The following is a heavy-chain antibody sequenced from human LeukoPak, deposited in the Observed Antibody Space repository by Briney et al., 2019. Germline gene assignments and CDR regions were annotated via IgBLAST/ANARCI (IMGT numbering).Heavy chain of an antibody. CDR3: ARLPTMIVVTPYFDL. V-gene: IGHV4-59*08. D-gene: IGHD3-22*01. CDR2: IYYSGSA. CDR1: GGSISSYY. Sequence: SETLSLTCTVSGGSISSYYWSWIRQPPGKGLEWIGYIYYSGSANYNPSLKSRVTISVDTSKNQFSLKLSSVTAADTAVYYCARLPTMIVVTPYFDLWGRGTLVTVSS. J-gene: IGHJ2*01.